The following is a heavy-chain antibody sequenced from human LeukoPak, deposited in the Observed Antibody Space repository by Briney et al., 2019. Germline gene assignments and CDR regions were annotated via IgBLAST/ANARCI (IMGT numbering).Heavy chain of an antibody. V-gene: IGHV4-39*07. CDR1: SGSISTSNYY. CDR3: ARDPGSSSPYYYYYYYMDV. D-gene: IGHD6-6*01. CDR2: IFYSGST. J-gene: IGHJ6*03. Sequence: SETLSLTCTVSSGSISTSNYYWGWVRQPPGKALEWIGNIFYSGSTYYSPSLKSRVTISLDTSRNQFSLKLSSVTAADTAVYYCARDPGSSSPYYYYYYYMDVWGKGTTVTVSS.